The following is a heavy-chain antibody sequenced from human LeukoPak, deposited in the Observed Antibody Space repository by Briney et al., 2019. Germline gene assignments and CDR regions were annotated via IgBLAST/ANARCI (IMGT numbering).Heavy chain of an antibody. J-gene: IGHJ6*02. Sequence: SETLSLTCAVYGGSFSGYYWSWIRQPPGKGLEWIGEINHSGSTNYNPSLKSRVTISVDTSKNQFSLKLSSVTAADTAVYYCARDRNLGYRSYYYGMDVWGQGTTVTVSS. D-gene: IGHD2-15*01. CDR2: INHSGST. CDR3: ARDRNLGYRSYYYGMDV. V-gene: IGHV4-34*01. CDR1: GGSFSGYY.